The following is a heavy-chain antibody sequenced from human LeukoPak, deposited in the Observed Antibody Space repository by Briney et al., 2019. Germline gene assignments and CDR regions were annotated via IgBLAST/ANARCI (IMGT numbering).Heavy chain of an antibody. CDR3: AGAAAGTSDAFDI. CDR1: GGSISSSSYY. CDR2: IYYSGST. V-gene: IGHV4-39*07. J-gene: IGHJ3*02. D-gene: IGHD6-13*01. Sequence: PSETLSLTCTVSGGSISSSSYYWGWIRQPPGNGLEWIGSIYYSGSTYYNPSLKSRFTISVDTSKNQFSLKLSSVTAADTAVYYCAGAAAGTSDAFDIWGQGTMVTVSS.